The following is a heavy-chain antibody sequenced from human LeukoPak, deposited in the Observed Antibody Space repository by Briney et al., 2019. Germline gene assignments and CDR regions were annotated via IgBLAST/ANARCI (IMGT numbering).Heavy chain of an antibody. CDR3: MRDSAF. V-gene: IGHV3-53*01. CDR2: IYGGGNT. J-gene: IGHJ1*01. CDR1: GFTDSNTF. Sequence: GGTLRLFCAVSGFTDSNTFMNWVRQTLGKVLEWVSVIYGGGNTFYADSVKCRFTISRDKSNITVFLQMNSLRAEDTAVYYCMRDSAFWGQGTLVTVSS.